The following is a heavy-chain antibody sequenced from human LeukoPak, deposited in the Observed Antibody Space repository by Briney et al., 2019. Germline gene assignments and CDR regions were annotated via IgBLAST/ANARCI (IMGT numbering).Heavy chain of an antibody. CDR1: GGSISSYY. J-gene: IGHJ6*02. CDR3: ARHRKYSAAAGIYYYYGMDV. V-gene: IGHV4-4*09. CDR2: IYTSGST. D-gene: IGHD6-13*01. Sequence: SETLSLTCTVSGGSISSYYWSWIRQPPGKGLEWIGYIYTSGSTSYNPSLKGRVTISVDTSKNQFSLKLSSVTAADTAVYYCARHRKYSAAAGIYYYYGMDVWGQGTTVTVSS.